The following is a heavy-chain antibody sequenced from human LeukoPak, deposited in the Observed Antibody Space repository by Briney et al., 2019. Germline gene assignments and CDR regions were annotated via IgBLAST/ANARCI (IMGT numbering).Heavy chain of an antibody. CDR3: VRCHGSGTTPLN. D-gene: IGHD3-10*01. Sequence: PSEPLSLTCTVSGVSISSGGYDWHWVRQNQGKGLEWILYIYYRASTYYTPSLQSRVTISVDTSENQFSLKLCSVTAADTAVYFCVRCHGSGTTPLNWGQGTLVTVSS. J-gene: IGHJ4*02. V-gene: IGHV4-31*03. CDR1: GVSISSGGYD. CDR2: IYYRAST.